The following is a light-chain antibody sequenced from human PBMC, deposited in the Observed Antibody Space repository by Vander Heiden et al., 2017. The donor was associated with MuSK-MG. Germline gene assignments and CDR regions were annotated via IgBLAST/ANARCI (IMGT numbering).Light chain of an antibody. Sequence: DIQMTQSPSSLSASVGDRVTITCQASQDISNYLNWYQQKPGKAPKLLIYDASNLETGVPSRFSGSGSGTDFTFTISILHPEDLATYYCQQEDNLPTTFGGGTKVEIK. CDR1: QDISNY. CDR2: DAS. CDR3: QQEDNLPTT. V-gene: IGKV1-33*01. J-gene: IGKJ4*01.